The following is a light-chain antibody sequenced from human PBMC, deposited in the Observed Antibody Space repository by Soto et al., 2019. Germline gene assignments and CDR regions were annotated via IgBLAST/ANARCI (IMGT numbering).Light chain of an antibody. CDR3: SSYTSSYSDV. CDR2: DVN. CDR1: SSDVGGYKS. V-gene: IGLV2-14*01. J-gene: IGLJ1*01. Sequence: QSVLTQPASVSGSPGQSIAISCTGTSSDVGGYKSVSWYQQDPGKAPKLLIYDVNNRPSGISDRFSGSKSGNTASLTISGLQAEDEADYYCSSYTSSYSDVFGTGTKVTVL.